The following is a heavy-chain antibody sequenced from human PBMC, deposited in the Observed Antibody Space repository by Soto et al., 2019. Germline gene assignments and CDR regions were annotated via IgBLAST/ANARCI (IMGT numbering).Heavy chain of an antibody. D-gene: IGHD6-13*01. J-gene: IGHJ6*03. CDR3: ARGGYSNSMDV. Sequence: PGGSLRLSCAASGFTFSGLGMHWVRQAPGKGLEWVSAISSSSSYIYYADAVKGRFTISRDNAKNSLYLQMNSLRAEDTAVYYCARGGYSNSMDVWGKGTTVTVSS. CDR1: GFTFSGLG. V-gene: IGHV3-21*01. CDR2: ISSSSSYI.